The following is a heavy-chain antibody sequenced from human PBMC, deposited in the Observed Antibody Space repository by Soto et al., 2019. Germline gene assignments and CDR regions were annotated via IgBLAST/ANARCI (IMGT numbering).Heavy chain of an antibody. J-gene: IGHJ4*02. D-gene: IGHD4-17*01. Sequence: SETLSLTCTVSGGSISSSSYYWGWIRQPPGKGLEWIGSIYYSGSTYYNPSLKSRVTISVDTSKNQFSLKLSSVTAADTAVYYCATEDTVTNDFDYWGQGTLVTVSS. V-gene: IGHV4-39*02. CDR1: GGSISSSSYY. CDR2: IYYSGST. CDR3: ATEDTVTNDFDY.